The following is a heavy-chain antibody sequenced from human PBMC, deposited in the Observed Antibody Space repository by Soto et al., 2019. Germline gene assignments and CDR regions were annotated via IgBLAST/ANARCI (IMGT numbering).Heavy chain of an antibody. D-gene: IGHD5-12*01. CDR1: GFTFSSYG. J-gene: IGHJ6*02. CDR2: IWYDGSNK. Sequence: GGSLRLSCAASGFTFSSYGMHWVRQAPGKGLEWVAVIWYDGSNKYYADSVKGRFTISRDNSKNTLYVQMNSLRADDSSVYYCARGDPPPDIAPTFFYYSAMDVWGQGTTVTVSS. V-gene: IGHV3-33*01. CDR3: ARGDPPPDIAPTFFYYSAMDV.